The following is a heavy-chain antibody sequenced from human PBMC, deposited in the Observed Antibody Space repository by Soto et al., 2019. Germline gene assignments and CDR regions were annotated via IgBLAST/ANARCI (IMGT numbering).Heavy chain of an antibody. V-gene: IGHV4-30-4*01. J-gene: IGHJ6*02. CDR2: IYYSGST. D-gene: IGHD2-8*01. CDR3: ARDRGCTNGVCYRYYYYYGMDV. CDR1: GGSISSGDYY. Sequence: QVQLQESGPGLVKPSQTLSLTCTVSGGSISSGDYYWSWIRQPPGKGLEWIGYIYYSGSTYYNPSLNSRVTISVDTSKNHFSLKLSSVTAADTAVYYCARDRGCTNGVCYRYYYYYGMDVWGQGTTVTVSS.